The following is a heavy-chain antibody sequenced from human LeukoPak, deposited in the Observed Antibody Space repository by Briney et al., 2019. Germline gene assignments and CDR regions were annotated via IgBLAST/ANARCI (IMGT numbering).Heavy chain of an antibody. CDR3: ARVGLVVAATRYYYYYMDV. V-gene: IGHV4-4*01. D-gene: IGHD2-15*01. CDR2: IYHSGST. J-gene: IGHJ6*03. CDR1: GGSISSSNW. Sequence: TLSLTCAVSGGSISSSNWWSWVRQPPGKGLEWIGEIYHSGSTNYNPSLKSRVTISVDKSKNQFSLKLSSVTAADTAVYCCARVGLVVAATRYYYYYMDVWGKGTTVTVSS.